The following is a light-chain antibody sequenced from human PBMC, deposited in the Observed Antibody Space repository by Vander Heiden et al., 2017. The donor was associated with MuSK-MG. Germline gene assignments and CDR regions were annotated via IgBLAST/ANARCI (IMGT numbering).Light chain of an antibody. Sequence: QSVLTQPPSASGTPGQTVTLSCSGSTSHLGTNTVNRYQPPPGTAPKLLIYSNNQRPSGVPDRFSGSKCGTSASLAISGLRSEEETTYYCAAWDGSLNVVLFGGGTKLTVL. V-gene: IGLV1-44*01. CDR1: TSHLGTNT. CDR2: SNN. CDR3: AAWDGSLNVVL. J-gene: IGLJ2*01.